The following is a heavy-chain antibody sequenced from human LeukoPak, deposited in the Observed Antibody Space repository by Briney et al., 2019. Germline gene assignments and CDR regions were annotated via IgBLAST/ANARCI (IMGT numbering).Heavy chain of an antibody. V-gene: IGHV4-4*07. Sequence: SETLSLTCTVSGGSISSYYWSWIRQPAGKGLEWIGRIYTGGSTNYNPSLKSRVTMSVDTSKNQFSLKLSSVTAADTAVYYCARVSEIAAAGYYYYGMDVWGQGTTVTVSS. CDR1: GGSISSYY. J-gene: IGHJ6*02. D-gene: IGHD6-13*01. CDR2: IYTGGST. CDR3: ARVSEIAAAGYYYYGMDV.